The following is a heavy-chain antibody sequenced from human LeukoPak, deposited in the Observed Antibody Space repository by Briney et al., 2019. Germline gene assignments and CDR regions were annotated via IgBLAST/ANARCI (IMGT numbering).Heavy chain of an antibody. CDR3: AKDQQWLTYYYYGMDV. CDR1: GFTFSSYA. CDR2: ISGSGGST. V-gene: IGHV3-23*01. D-gene: IGHD6-19*01. Sequence: GGALRLSCAASGFTFSSYAMSWVRQAPGKGLEWGSAISGSGGSTYYADSVKGRFTISRDNSKNTLYLQMNSLRAEDTAVYYCAKDQQWLTYYYYGMDVWGQGTTVTVSS. J-gene: IGHJ6*02.